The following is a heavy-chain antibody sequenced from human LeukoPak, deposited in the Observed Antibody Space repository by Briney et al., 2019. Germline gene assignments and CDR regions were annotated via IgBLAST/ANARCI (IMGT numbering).Heavy chain of an antibody. D-gene: IGHD2-15*01. CDR2: INPNSGGT. J-gene: IGHJ6*03. CDR3: ASSRGYCSGGSCYSNYYYYMDV. CDR1: GYTFTGYY. V-gene: IGHV1-2*02. Sequence: ASVKVSCKASGYTFTGYYMHWVRQAPGQGLEWMGWINPNSGGTNYAQKFQGRVTMTRDTSISTAYMELSRLRSDDTAVYYCASSRGYCSGGSCYSNYYYYMDVWGKGTTVTVSS.